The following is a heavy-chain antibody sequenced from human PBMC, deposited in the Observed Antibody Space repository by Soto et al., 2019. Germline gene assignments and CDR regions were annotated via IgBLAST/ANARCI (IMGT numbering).Heavy chain of an antibody. J-gene: IGHJ5*02. D-gene: IGHD2-21*02. CDR2: IYYSGST. CDR3: ARLVVVTAIIRFDP. CDR1: GGSISSYY. Sequence: SETLSLTCTVSGGSISSYYWSWIRQPPGKGLEWIGYIYYSGSTNYNPSLKSRVTISVDTSKNQFSLKMSSVTAADTAVYYCARLVVVTAIIRFDPWGQGTLVTV. V-gene: IGHV4-59*01.